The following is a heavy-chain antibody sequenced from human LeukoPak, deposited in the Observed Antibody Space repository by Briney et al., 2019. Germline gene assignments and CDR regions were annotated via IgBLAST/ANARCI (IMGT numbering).Heavy chain of an antibody. Sequence: GGSLRLSCAASGFTFSSYEMNWVRQAPGEGLEWVSYISSSGSTIYYADSVKGRFTISRDNAKNSLYLQMNSLRAEDTAVYYCARVMEWLQIDYWGQGTLVTVSS. CDR3: ARVMEWLQIDY. CDR2: ISSSGSTI. D-gene: IGHD5-12*01. V-gene: IGHV3-48*03. CDR1: GFTFSSYE. J-gene: IGHJ4*02.